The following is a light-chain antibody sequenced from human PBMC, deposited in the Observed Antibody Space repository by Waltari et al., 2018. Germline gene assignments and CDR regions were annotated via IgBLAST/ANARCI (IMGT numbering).Light chain of an antibody. Sequence: EIVLTQSPGTLSLSQGERATFSCRTSQRLTKNYLAWYQQKTGQAPRLLIYGASSRAAGIPDRFSGSGSGTDFTLTISRLEPEDFAVYYCQQYGSSVLYTFGQGTKLEIK. CDR3: QQYGSSVLYT. CDR1: QRLTKNY. J-gene: IGKJ2*01. V-gene: IGKV3-20*01. CDR2: GAS.